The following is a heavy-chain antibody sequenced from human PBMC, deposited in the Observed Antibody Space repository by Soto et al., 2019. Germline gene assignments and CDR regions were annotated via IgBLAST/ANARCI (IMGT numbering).Heavy chain of an antibody. V-gene: IGHV3-74*01. J-gene: IGHJ4*02. CDR2: IESDGIGT. CDR3: ARDGNGLSY. D-gene: IGHD2-8*01. CDR1: GISLSSYR. Sequence: EVQLVESGGGVVQPGGSLRLSCAVSGISLSSYRMHWIRQAPGKGLVWVSCIESDGIGTSYADSVKGRFTISRDNAKNTIFLQMNSLRADDTAVYYCARDGNGLSYWGQGTLVTVSS.